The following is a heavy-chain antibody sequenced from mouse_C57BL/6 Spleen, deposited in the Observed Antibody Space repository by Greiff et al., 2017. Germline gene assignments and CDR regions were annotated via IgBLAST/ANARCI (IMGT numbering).Heavy chain of an antibody. CDR2: IYPGDGDT. CDR1: GYAFSSSW. CDR3: AREEGLRGAWFAY. D-gene: IGHD2-4*01. V-gene: IGHV1-82*01. J-gene: IGHJ3*01. Sequence: QVQVQQSGPELVKPGASVKISCKASGYAFSSSWMNWVKQRPGKGLEWIGRIYPGDGDTNYNGKFKGKATLTADKSSSTAYMQLSSLTSEDSAVYFCAREEGLRGAWFAYWGQGTLVTVSA.